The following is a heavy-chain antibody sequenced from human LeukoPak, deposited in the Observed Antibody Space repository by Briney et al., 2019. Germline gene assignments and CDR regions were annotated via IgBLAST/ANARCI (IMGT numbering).Heavy chain of an antibody. V-gene: IGHV3-53*01. D-gene: IGHD2-2*01. CDR1: GFTFSSYA. Sequence: GGSLRLSCAASGFTFSSYAMSWVRQAPGKGLEWVSVIYSGGGTYYADSVKGRFTISRDNSKNTLYLQMNSLRAEDTAVYYCAGNRGYCSSTSCRKDTPFDYWGQGTLVTVSS. J-gene: IGHJ4*02. CDR2: IYSGGGT. CDR3: AGNRGYCSSTSCRKDTPFDY.